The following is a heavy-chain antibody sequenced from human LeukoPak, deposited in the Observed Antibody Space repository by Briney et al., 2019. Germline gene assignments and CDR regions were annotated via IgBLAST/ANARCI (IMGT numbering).Heavy chain of an antibody. CDR1: GFTFSSYA. Sequence: GGSLRLSCAPSGFTFSSYAMSWVRQAPGKGLEYVSAISDSGGSTYYADSVKGRFTISRDNSKNTLYLQMSSLRAEDTAVYFCVRGYSFGPYGMDVWGQGTTVTVSS. CDR2: ISDSGGST. CDR3: VRGYSFGPYGMDV. V-gene: IGHV3-64D*09. D-gene: IGHD2-15*01. J-gene: IGHJ6*02.